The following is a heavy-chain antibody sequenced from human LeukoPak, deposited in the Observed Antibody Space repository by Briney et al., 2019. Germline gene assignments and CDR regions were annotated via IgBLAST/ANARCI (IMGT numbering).Heavy chain of an antibody. J-gene: IGHJ6*03. Sequence: SETLSLTCTVSGGSIGSYYWSWIRQPAGKGLEWIGRIYTSGSTNYNPSLKSRVTISVDTSKNQFSLRLSSVTAADTAVYYCARGTIAADDFYYMDVWGKGTTVTISS. V-gene: IGHV4-4*07. CDR2: IYTSGST. CDR1: GGSIGSYY. D-gene: IGHD6-13*01. CDR3: ARGTIAADDFYYMDV.